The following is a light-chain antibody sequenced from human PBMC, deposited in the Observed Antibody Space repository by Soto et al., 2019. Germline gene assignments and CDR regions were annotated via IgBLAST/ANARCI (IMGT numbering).Light chain of an antibody. CDR2: DAS. J-gene: IGKJ1*01. CDR3: QQYTSYSRA. V-gene: IGKV1-5*01. Sequence: DIQMTQSPSTLSASVGDRVTITCRASQSISHFLAWYQQKPGKVPKLLIYDASNLGSGVLSRFSGSGSGTDFTLTLSGLQPDDFTTYYCQQYTSYSRAFGQGTKVDLK. CDR1: QSISHF.